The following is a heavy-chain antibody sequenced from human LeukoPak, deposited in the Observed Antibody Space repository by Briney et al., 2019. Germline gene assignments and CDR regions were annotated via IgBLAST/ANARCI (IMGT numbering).Heavy chain of an antibody. Sequence: PSETLSLTCTVSGGSISSGGYYWSWIRQHPGKGLEWIGYIYYSGSTYYNPSLKSRVTISVDTSKNQFSLKLSSVTAADTAVYYCARGRHRYCSSTSCFLGLDYWGQGTLVTVSS. V-gene: IGHV4-31*03. CDR2: IYYSGST. CDR1: GGSISSGGYY. CDR3: ARGRHRYCSSTSCFLGLDY. J-gene: IGHJ4*02. D-gene: IGHD2-2*01.